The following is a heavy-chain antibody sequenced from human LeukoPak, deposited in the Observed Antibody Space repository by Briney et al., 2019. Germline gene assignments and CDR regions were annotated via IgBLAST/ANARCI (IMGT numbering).Heavy chain of an antibody. CDR1: GGSISSGSYY. D-gene: IGHD3-10*01. J-gene: IGHJ5*02. V-gene: IGHV4-61*02. CDR2: IYTSGST. Sequence: SETLSLTCTVSGGSISSGSYYWSWIRQPAGKGLEWIGRIYTSGSTNYNPSLKSRVTISVDTSKNQLSLKLSSVTAADTAVYYCARGRRLQRELRLTSRFDPWGQGTLVTASS. CDR3: ARGRRLQRELRLTSRFDP.